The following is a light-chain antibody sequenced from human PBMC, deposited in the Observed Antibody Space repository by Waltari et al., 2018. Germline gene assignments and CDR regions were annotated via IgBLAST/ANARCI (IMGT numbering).Light chain of an antibody. CDR1: QGISTY. CDR2: AAS. J-gene: IGKJ1*01. V-gene: IGKV1-9*01. CDR3: QQLNSDPWM. Sequence: IQLTQSPSSLSASVGDRVTITCRASQGISTYLAWYQQKPGKAPTLLIYAASTLQSGVPSRFSGSGSVTDFTLTISSLQPEDFATYYCQQLNSDPWMFGQGTKVEIK.